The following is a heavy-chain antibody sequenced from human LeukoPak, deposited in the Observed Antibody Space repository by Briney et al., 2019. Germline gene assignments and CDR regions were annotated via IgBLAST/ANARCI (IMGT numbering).Heavy chain of an antibody. D-gene: IGHD3-10*01. CDR3: ARDKKSGESSEIDY. V-gene: IGHV3-74*03. CDR2: INRDGTIT. J-gene: IGHJ4*02. Sequence: PGGSLRLSCAASGFTFSNYWVHWVRQAPGKGLVWASRINRDGTITKYADSVKGRFTVSRDNAKNTLNLQMNSLRAEDTAVYYCARDKKSGESSEIDYWGQGTLVTVSS. CDR1: GFTFSNYW.